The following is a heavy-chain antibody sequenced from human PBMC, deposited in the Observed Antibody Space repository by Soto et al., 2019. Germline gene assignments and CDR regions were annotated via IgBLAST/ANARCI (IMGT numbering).Heavy chain of an antibody. D-gene: IGHD5-12*01. Sequence: ASVNVSCKSSGYTFTSYSMHWVRQAPGQRLEWMGWINAGNGNTKYSQKFQGRVTITRDTSASTAYMELSSLRSEDTAVYYCARPSRYSGYDLDYWGQGTLVTVSS. J-gene: IGHJ4*02. CDR3: ARPSRYSGYDLDY. CDR2: INAGNGNT. CDR1: GYTFTSYS. V-gene: IGHV1-3*01.